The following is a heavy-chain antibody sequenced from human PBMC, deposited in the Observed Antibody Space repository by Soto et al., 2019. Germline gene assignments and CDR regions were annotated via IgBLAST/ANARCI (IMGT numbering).Heavy chain of an antibody. CDR3: ARGGSSDWQVAFDI. D-gene: IGHD6-19*01. Sequence: QLQQWGAGPLKASETLSLTCVVSGGSFSTYYYNWLRQSPGKGLEWIGEINHRGSNNYSPSFKSRVTMSLDTSKNQFSLNLTSVTAADTAVYYCARGGSSDWQVAFDIWGQGTMVTVSS. J-gene: IGHJ3*02. CDR1: GGSFSTYY. V-gene: IGHV4-34*01. CDR2: INHRGSN.